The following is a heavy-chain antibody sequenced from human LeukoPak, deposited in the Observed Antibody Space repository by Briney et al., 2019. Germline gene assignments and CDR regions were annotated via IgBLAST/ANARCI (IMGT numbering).Heavy chain of an antibody. CDR3: AKALLSYYTFFDY. V-gene: IGHV3-23*01. J-gene: IGHJ4*02. Sequence: PGGSLRLSCAASGFTFSTYVMSWVRQAPGKGLEWVSTISGTGDTTYYADSVKGRFTISRYNSKNTLYLQMNSLRAEDTAVYYCAKALLSYYTFFDYWGQGTLVTASS. D-gene: IGHD3-10*01. CDR1: GFTFSTYV. CDR2: ISGTGDTT.